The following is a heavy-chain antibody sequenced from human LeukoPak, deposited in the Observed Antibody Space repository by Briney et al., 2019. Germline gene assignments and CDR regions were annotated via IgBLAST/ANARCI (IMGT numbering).Heavy chain of an antibody. Sequence: ASVKVSCKASGYTFTSYDINWVRQATGQGLEWMGWMNPNSGNTGYAQKFQGRVTMTRDMSTTTVYMELNSLRSEDTAVYYCARDPPTCSGGSCYSVNYFDYWGQGTLVTVSS. J-gene: IGHJ4*02. V-gene: IGHV1-8*01. CDR2: MNPNSGNT. CDR3: ARDPPTCSGGSCYSVNYFDY. D-gene: IGHD2-15*01. CDR1: GYTFTSYD.